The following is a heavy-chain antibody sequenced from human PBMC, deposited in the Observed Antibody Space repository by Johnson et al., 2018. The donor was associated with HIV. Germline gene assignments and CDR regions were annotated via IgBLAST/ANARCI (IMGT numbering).Heavy chain of an antibody. Sequence: MQLVESGGGVVQPGRSLRLSCAASGFTFSSYAMSWVRQAPGKGLEWVSAISGSGGSTYYADSVKGRFTISRDNSKNTLYLQMNSLRAEDTAVYYCARSWAYYYALTDAFDIWGQGTMVTVSS. V-gene: IGHV3-23*04. J-gene: IGHJ3*02. D-gene: IGHD3-10*01. CDR3: ARSWAYYYALTDAFDI. CDR2: ISGSGGST. CDR1: GFTFSSYA.